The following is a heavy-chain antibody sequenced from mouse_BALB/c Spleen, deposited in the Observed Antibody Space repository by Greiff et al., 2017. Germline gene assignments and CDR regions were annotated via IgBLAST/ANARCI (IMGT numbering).Heavy chain of an antibody. D-gene: IGHD1-1*01. J-gene: IGHJ1*01. Sequence: EVQVVESGPGLVKPSQSLSLTCSVTGYSITSGYYWNWIRQFPGNKLEWMGYISYDGSNNYNPSLKNRISITRDTSKNQFFLKLNSVTTEDTATYYCARRSPFTTVVPYWYFDVWGAGTTVTVSS. CDR1: GYSITSGYY. CDR3: ARRSPFTTVVPYWYFDV. CDR2: ISYDGSN. V-gene: IGHV3-6*02.